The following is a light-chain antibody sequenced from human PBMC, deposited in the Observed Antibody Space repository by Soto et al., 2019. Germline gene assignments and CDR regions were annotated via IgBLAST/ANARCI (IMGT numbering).Light chain of an antibody. CDR3: QQYRSLSS. V-gene: IGKV1-5*01. CDR1: QSLSSW. Sequence: DIQMTQCPTTLSASVGDSVTLACRASQSLSSWLAWYQQKPGKAPKFLTMDGSSLQGVVPSRFSSSGSGTEFTLTISSLQPDDFATYYCQQYRSLSSFGQGTNVEIK. CDR2: DGS. J-gene: IGKJ2*01.